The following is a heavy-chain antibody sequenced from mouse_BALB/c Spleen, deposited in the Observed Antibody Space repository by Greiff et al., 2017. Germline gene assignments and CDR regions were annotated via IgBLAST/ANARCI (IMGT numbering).Heavy chain of an antibody. J-gene: IGHJ4*01. D-gene: IGHD2-3*01. V-gene: IGHV1-63*02. Sequence: QVQLQQSGAELVRPGTSVKMSCKAAGYTFTNYWIGWVKQRPGHGLEWIGDIYPGGGYTNYNEKFKGKATLTADTSSSTAYMQLTSLTSEDSAIYFCASAPLYDGYYYARDYWGQGTSVTVSS. CDR3: ASAPLYDGYYYARDY. CDR1: GYTFTNYW. CDR2: IYPGGGYT.